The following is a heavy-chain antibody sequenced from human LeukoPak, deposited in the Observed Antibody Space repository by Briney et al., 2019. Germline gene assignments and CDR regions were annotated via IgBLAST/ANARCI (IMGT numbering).Heavy chain of an antibody. Sequence: PGGSLRLSCAASGFTFDDYVMHWVRQAPGKGLEWVSGISWNSGSIGYADSVKGRFTISRDNAKNTLYLQMNSLRAEDTAVYYCTRSWDYKDFDYWGQGTLVTVSS. CDR3: TRSWDYKDFDY. V-gene: IGHV3-9*01. D-gene: IGHD4-11*01. CDR1: GFTFDDYV. CDR2: ISWNSGSI. J-gene: IGHJ4*02.